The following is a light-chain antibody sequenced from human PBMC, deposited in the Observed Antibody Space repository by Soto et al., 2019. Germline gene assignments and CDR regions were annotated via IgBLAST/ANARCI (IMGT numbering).Light chain of an antibody. V-gene: IGKV1-5*03. CDR3: QHYNSFASWM. CDR2: KAS. Sequence: IQMTQSPSTLSASVGDRVTITCRASQSISTWLAWYQQKPGKAPNLLIYKASSLESGVPSRFSGSGSGTEFTLTISSLQPDDFATYYCQHYNSFASWMFGQGTKVEIK. CDR1: QSISTW. J-gene: IGKJ1*01.